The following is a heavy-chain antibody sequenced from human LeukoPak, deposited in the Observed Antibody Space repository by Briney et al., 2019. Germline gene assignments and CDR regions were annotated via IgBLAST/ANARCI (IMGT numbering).Heavy chain of an antibody. V-gene: IGHV3-23*01. CDR3: ARDRGGSGAFDI. J-gene: IGHJ3*02. CDR1: GFTFSSYA. D-gene: IGHD3-16*01. CDR2: ISGSGGST. Sequence: GGSLRLSCAAPGFTFSSYAMSWVRQAPGKGLEWVSAISGSGGSTYYADSVKGRFTISRDNSKNTLYLQMNSLRAEDTAVYYCARDRGGSGAFDIWGQGTMVTVSS.